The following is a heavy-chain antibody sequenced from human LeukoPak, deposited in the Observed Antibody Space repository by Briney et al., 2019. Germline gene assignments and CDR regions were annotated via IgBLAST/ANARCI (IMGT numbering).Heavy chain of an antibody. CDR1: GFTFSSYA. D-gene: IGHD6-19*01. Sequence: PGGSLRLSCAASGFTFSSYAMHWVRQAPGKGLEWVAVISYDGSNKYYADSVKGRFTISRDNSKNTLYLQMNSLRAEDTAVYYCARDRGIAVAGHPSYGMDVWGQGTTVTVSS. CDR2: ISYDGSNK. V-gene: IGHV3-30-3*01. J-gene: IGHJ6*02. CDR3: ARDRGIAVAGHPSYGMDV.